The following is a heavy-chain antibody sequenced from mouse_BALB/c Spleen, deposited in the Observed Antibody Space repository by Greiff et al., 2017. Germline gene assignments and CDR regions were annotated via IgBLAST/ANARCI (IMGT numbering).Heavy chain of an antibody. J-gene: IGHJ3*01. V-gene: IGHV1-5*01. CDR3: TRYGYYGNPSFAY. CDR1: GYTFTSYW. Sequence: VQLQQSGTVLARPGASVKMSCKASGYTFTSYWMHWVKQRPGQGLEWIGAIYPGNSDTSYNQKFKGKAKLTAVTSTSTAYMELSSLTNEDSAVYYCTRYGYYGNPSFAYWGQGTLVTVSA. D-gene: IGHD2-1*01. CDR2: IYPGNSDT.